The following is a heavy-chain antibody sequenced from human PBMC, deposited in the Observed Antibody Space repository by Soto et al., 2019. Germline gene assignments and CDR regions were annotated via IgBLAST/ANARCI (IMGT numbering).Heavy chain of an antibody. V-gene: IGHV2-5*02. CDR1: GFSLSTSGVG. D-gene: IGHD5-18*01. Sequence: HITLKESGPALVEPTQTLTLTCAFSGFSLSTSGVGVGWIRQPPGKALEWLAFIYWDDDKRYNPSLRTRLSIIKDTSTNQVVLIMTNMDSVDTAKYNCAYRQEYRGSWDSGWFDPWGQGILVTVSS. CDR2: IYWDDDK. J-gene: IGHJ5*02. CDR3: AYRQEYRGSWDSGWFDP.